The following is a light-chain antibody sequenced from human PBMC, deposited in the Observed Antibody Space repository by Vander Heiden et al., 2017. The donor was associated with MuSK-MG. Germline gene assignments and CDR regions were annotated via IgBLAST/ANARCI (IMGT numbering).Light chain of an antibody. Sequence: DIVMTQPPDSLAVSLGERATINCKSSQSVLSSSNSKNYLAWYQLKPGQPPKLLIYWASTRKSGVPDRFSGSGSGTEFTLSISSLQAEDVAVYYCQQYYSSPLTFGGGTKVEIK. CDR1: QSVLSSSNSKNY. CDR3: QQYYSSPLT. V-gene: IGKV4-1*01. J-gene: IGKJ4*01. CDR2: WAS.